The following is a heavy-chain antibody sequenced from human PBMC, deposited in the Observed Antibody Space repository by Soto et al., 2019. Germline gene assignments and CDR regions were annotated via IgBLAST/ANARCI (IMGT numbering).Heavy chain of an antibody. J-gene: IGHJ4*02. D-gene: IGHD5-18*01. CDR2: INPNSGGT. V-gene: IGHV1-2*02. Sequence: GASVKVSCKASGYTFTGYYMHWVRQAPGQGLEWMGWINPNSGGTNYAQKFQGRVTMTRDTSISTAYMELSRLRSDDTAVYYCARSHQLWPHLGDLDYWGQGTLVTVSS. CDR1: GYTFTGYY. CDR3: ARSHQLWPHLGDLDY.